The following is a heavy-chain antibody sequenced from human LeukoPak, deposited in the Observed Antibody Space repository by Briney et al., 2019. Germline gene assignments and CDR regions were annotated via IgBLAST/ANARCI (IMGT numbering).Heavy chain of an antibody. D-gene: IGHD6-19*01. Sequence: AGESLKISCKGSGYSFTNYWIGWVRQMPGKGLEWMGMLYPGDSASRFSPSFQGRVTMSVDRSINTAYLQWSSLRASDTAMYYCATSREVAGSHAFDIWGQGTVVTVSS. CDR3: ATSREVAGSHAFDI. CDR1: GYSFTNYW. V-gene: IGHV5-51*01. CDR2: LYPGDSAS. J-gene: IGHJ3*02.